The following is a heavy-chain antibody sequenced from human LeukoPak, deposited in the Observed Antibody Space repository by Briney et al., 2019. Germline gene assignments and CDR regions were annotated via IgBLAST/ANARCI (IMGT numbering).Heavy chain of an antibody. CDR1: GGSISSGGYY. V-gene: IGHV4-61*08. J-gene: IGHJ4*02. Sequence: PSETLSLTCTVSGGSISSGGYYWSWFRQPPGEGLEWIGYIYYSGSTNYNPSLKSRVTISVDTSKIQFSLRLSSVTAADTAVYYCARAGYGSGGSDYWGQGTLVTVSS. D-gene: IGHD4-23*01. CDR2: IYYSGST. CDR3: ARAGYGSGGSDY.